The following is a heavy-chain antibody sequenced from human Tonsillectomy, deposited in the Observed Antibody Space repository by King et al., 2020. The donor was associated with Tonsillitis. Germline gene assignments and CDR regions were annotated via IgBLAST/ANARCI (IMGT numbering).Heavy chain of an antibody. J-gene: IGHJ4*02. CDR2: IYYSGST. D-gene: IGHD1-26*01. V-gene: IGHV4-39*01. CDR3: ARHGGGCYWRFDY. CDR1: GGSISSSSYY. Sequence: QLQESGPGLVKPSETLSLTCTVSGGSISSSSYYWGWIRQPPGKGLEWIGSIYYSGSTYYNPSLKSRVTISVDTSKNQFSLKLSSVTAADTAVYYCARHGGGCYWRFDYWGQGTLVTVSS.